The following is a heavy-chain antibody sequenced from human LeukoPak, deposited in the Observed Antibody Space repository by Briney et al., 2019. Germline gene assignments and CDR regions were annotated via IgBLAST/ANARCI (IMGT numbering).Heavy chain of an antibody. CDR1: GYTFTGYY. J-gene: IGHJ4*02. Sequence: GASVKVSCKASGYTFTGYYMHWVRQAPGQGLEWMGWINPNSGGTNYAQKLQGRVTMTTDTSTRTAYMELSSLGSEDTAVYYCARDNDSRDPPHFDYWGQGTLVTVSS. V-gene: IGHV1-2*02. CDR2: INPNSGGT. D-gene: IGHD3-16*01. CDR3: ARDNDSRDPPHFDY.